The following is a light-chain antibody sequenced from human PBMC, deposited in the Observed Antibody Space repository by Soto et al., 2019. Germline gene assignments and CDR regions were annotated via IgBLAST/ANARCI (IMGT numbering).Light chain of an antibody. CDR3: AAWDDSLSGYYV. CDR1: SSNIGSNY. Sequence: QSVLTQPPPASRAPGQRVTISCSGSSSNIGSNYVYWYQQLPGTAPKLLIYRNNQRPSGVPDRFSGSKSGTSASLAISGLRSEDEADYYCAAWDDSLSGYYVFGTGTKVTVL. V-gene: IGLV1-47*01. J-gene: IGLJ1*01. CDR2: RNN.